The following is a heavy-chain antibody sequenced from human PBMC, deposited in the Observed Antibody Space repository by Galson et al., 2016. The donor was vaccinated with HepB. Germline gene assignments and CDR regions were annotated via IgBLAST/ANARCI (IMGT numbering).Heavy chain of an antibody. CDR1: GFTFSDAW. V-gene: IGHV3-15*01. Sequence: SLRLSCAASGFTFSDAWMSWVRQAPGKGLEWVGRIKTTTDGGTTDYAAPVKGRFTISRDDPKNTVYLQMNSLKTEDTALYYCTRYQLPGDDWGQGALVIVSS. CDR2: IKTTTDGGTT. CDR3: TRYQLPGDD. D-gene: IGHD2-2*01. J-gene: IGHJ4*02.